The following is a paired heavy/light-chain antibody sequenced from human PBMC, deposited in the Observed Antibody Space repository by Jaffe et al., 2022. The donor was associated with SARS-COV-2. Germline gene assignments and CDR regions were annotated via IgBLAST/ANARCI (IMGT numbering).Light chain of an antibody. CDR2: GAS. CDR1: QSVSST. Sequence: EIVMTQSPATLSVSPGERATLSCRASQSVSSTLAWYQQKPGQAPRLLIYGASTRATGIPARFSGSGSGTEFTLTISSLQSEDFAIYYCQQYSNWPRTFGQGTRMGIK. V-gene: IGKV3-15*01. J-gene: IGKJ1*01. CDR3: QQYSNWPRT.
Heavy chain of an antibody. CDR3: AKDPENYGYSYGLGAFDI. CDR2: ISGSGGGI. D-gene: IGHD5-18*01. CDR1: GLTFSSYA. Sequence: EVQLSESGGGLVQPGGSLRLSCAASGLTFSSYAMSWVRQAPGQGLDWVSTISGSGGGIYYADTVKGRFTISRDNSKNTLYLHMNSLRVEDTAVYYCAKDPENYGYSYGLGAFDIWGQGTMVTVSS. V-gene: IGHV3-23*01. J-gene: IGHJ3*02.